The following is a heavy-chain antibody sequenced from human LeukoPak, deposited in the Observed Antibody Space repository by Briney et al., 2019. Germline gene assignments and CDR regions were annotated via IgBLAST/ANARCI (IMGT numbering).Heavy chain of an antibody. CDR1: GFTVSSNY. Sequence: PGGSLRLSCAASGFTVSSNYMTWVRQAPGKRLEWVSVIYTGGNTDYADSVKGRFTISRDNSKNTLYLQTSSLRAEDTAVYYCVRTPFFDWLSKEGYFDYWGQGTLVTVSS. CDR2: IYTGGNT. CDR3: VRTPFFDWLSKEGYFDY. J-gene: IGHJ4*02. V-gene: IGHV3-66*02. D-gene: IGHD3-9*01.